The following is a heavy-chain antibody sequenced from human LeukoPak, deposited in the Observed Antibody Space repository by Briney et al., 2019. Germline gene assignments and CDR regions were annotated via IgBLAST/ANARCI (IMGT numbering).Heavy chain of an antibody. CDR1: GFDFSTYD. CDR3: ARGVKYTRSWFVYKWFDP. V-gene: IGHV3-33*01. Sequence: PGRSLRLSCAASGFDFSTYDIHWVRQAPGKGLEWVAVISHDGSGQYYEDSVKGRFTISRDNSKNTLYLQMNSLRAEDTAVYYCARGVKYTRSWFVYKWFDPGGQGTLVTVSS. D-gene: IGHD3-10*01. J-gene: IGHJ5*02. CDR2: ISHDGSGQ.